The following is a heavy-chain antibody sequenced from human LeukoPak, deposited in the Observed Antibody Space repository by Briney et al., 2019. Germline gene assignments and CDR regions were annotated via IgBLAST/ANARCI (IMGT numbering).Heavy chain of an antibody. J-gene: IGHJ4*02. CDR1: GGSISSYY. Sequence: PSETLSLTCTVSGGSISSYYWSWIRQPPGKGLEWIGYIYYSGSTNYNPSLKSRVTISVDTSKNQFSLKLSSVTAADTAVYYCARDRVGSGSYYRDYFDYRGQGTLVTVSS. V-gene: IGHV4-59*01. D-gene: IGHD3-10*01. CDR2: IYYSGST. CDR3: ARDRVGSGSYYRDYFDY.